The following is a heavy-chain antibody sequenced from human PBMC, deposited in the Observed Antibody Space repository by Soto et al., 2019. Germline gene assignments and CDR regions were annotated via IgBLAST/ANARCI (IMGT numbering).Heavy chain of an antibody. CDR2: VKTKPEGATA. J-gene: IGHJ4*01. CDR1: GFTFTTAW. CDR3: TTDSYFTLKLVRFDC. D-gene: IGHD3-9*01. V-gene: IGHV3-15*07. Sequence: PGGSLRLSCAASGFTFTTAWINWVRQAPGKGLEWVGRVKTKPEGATADFAELVKGRFAMQMNSLRTEDTAVYYCTTDSYFTLKLVRFDCWGLGTLVTVSS.